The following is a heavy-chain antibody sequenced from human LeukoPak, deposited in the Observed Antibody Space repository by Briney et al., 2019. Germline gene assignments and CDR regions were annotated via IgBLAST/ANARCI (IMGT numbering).Heavy chain of an antibody. CDR3: SRSSAAAGAAGY. CDR2: INPNTGGT. D-gene: IGHD6-13*01. J-gene: IGHJ4*02. Sequence: ASVKVSCKASGYSFTAHYIHWVRQAPGQGLEWMGCINPNTGGTNYALKFQGRVTMTSDTSTTTAYMGLSSLSSDDTAVYFCSRSSAAAGAAGYWGQGTLVTVSS. CDR1: GYSFTAHY. V-gene: IGHV1-2*02.